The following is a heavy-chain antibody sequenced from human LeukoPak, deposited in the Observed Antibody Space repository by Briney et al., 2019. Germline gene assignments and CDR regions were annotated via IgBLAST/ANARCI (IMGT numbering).Heavy chain of an antibody. Sequence: SETLSLTCTVSGGSISSGDYYWSWIRQPPGKGLEWIGYIYYSGSAYYNPSLKSRVTISVDTSKNQFSLKLSSVTAADTAVYYCARGRATDFDYWGQGTLVTVSS. CDR1: GGSISSGDYY. CDR3: ARGRATDFDY. CDR2: IYYSGSA. J-gene: IGHJ4*02. V-gene: IGHV4-30-4*01.